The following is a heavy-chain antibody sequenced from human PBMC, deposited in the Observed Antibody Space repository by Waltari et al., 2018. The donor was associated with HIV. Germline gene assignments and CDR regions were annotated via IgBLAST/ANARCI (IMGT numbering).Heavy chain of an antibody. Sequence: QLQLQESGPGLVKPSETLSLTCTVSGGSITSSSYYWGWIRQPPGKGLEWIGNIYYSGSAYYNSSLKSRGTISVDMSKNQFSLKLNSVTAADTAVYYCARDRYYYARTGSPDYWGQGTLVTVSS. V-gene: IGHV4-39*02. CDR2: IYYSGSA. CDR3: ARDRYYYARTGSPDY. D-gene: IGHD3-22*01. CDR1: GGSITSSSYY. J-gene: IGHJ4*02.